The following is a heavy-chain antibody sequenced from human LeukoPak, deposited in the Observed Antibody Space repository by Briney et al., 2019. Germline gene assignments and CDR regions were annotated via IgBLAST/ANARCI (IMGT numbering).Heavy chain of an antibody. Sequence: GASVKVSCKASGYTFTSYGISWVRQAPGQGLEWMGWISAYNGNTNYAQKLRGRVTMTTDTSTSTAYMELRSLRSDDTAVYYCATYIAVAGNDYWGQGTLVTVSS. CDR1: GYTFTSYG. CDR3: ATYIAVAGNDY. J-gene: IGHJ4*02. V-gene: IGHV1-18*01. D-gene: IGHD6-19*01. CDR2: ISAYNGNT.